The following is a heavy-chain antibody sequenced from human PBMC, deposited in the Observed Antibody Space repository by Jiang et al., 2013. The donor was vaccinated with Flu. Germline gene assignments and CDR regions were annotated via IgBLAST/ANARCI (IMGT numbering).Heavy chain of an antibody. Sequence: QTLSLTCAISGDSVSSNSAAWNWIRQSPSRGLEWLGRAYYRSKWYNDYAVSVKSRITINPDTSKNQFSLQLNSVTPEDTAVYYCARGKMGVIIGNFDYWGQGTLVTVSS. V-gene: IGHV6-1*01. CDR1: GDSVSSNSAA. D-gene: IGHD3-10*01. CDR2: AYYRSKWYN. J-gene: IGHJ4*02. CDR3: ARGKMGVIIGNFDY.